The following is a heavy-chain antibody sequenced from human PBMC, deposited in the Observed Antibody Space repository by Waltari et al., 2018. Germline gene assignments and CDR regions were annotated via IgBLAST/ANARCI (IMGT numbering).Heavy chain of an antibody. Sequence: QVQLQESGPGLVKPSQTLSLTCTVSGGSISSGDYYWIRLRQPPGKGLEWIGYIYYSGSTYYNPSLKSRVTISVDTSKNQFSLKLSSVTAADTAVYYCARTPEGYSYFDYWGQGTLVTVSS. CDR1: GGSISSGDYY. D-gene: IGHD4-4*01. V-gene: IGHV4-30-4*01. CDR2: IYYSGST. CDR3: ARTPEGYSYFDY. J-gene: IGHJ4*02.